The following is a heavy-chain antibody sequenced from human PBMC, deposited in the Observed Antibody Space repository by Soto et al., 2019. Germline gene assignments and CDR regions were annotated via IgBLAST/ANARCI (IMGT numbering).Heavy chain of an antibody. CDR2: IYWNDDK. J-gene: IGHJ5*02. CDR1: GFSLRTSGVG. CDR3: AKSGSSGWYGWFDP. D-gene: IGHD6-19*01. V-gene: IGHV2-5*01. Sequence: LTCIFSGFSLRTSGVGVGWIRQPPGKALEWLGFIYWNDDKRYSPSLKSRLTITKDTSKNQVVLTMTNMDPVDTATYYCAKSGSSGWYGWFDPWGQGTLVTVSS.